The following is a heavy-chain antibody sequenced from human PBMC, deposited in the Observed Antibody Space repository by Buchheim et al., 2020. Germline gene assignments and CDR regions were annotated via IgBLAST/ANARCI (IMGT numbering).Heavy chain of an antibody. Sequence: QVQVQESGPGLVKPSETLSLTCTVSGGSLTYFYWSWIRQPPGGGLEWLGYIYYSGNRNYNPSLKSRVTISLDMSKNQFSLELNSVTAADTAVYYCARRGHYTSFDIWGQGT. CDR2: IYYSGNR. D-gene: IGHD2-2*02. V-gene: IGHV4-59*08. J-gene: IGHJ5*02. CDR3: ARRGHYTSFDI. CDR1: GGSLTYFY.